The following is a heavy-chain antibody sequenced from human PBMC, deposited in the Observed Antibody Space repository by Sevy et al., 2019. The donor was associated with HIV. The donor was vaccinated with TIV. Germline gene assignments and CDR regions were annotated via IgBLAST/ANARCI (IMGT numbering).Heavy chain of an antibody. CDR3: ARDCSSTSCSKGGFDY. CDR1: GGSISSYY. Sequence: SEILSLTCTVSGGSISSYYWSWIRQPAGKGLEWIGRIYTSGSTNYNPSLKSRVTMSVDTSKNQFSLKLSSVTAADTAVYYCARDCSSTSCSKGGFDYWGQGTLVTVSS. CDR2: IYTSGST. J-gene: IGHJ4*01. V-gene: IGHV4-4*07. D-gene: IGHD2-2*01.